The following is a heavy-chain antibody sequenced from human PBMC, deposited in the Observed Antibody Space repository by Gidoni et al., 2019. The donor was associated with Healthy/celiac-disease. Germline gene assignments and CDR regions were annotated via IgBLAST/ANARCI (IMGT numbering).Heavy chain of an antibody. D-gene: IGHD5-12*01. Sequence: EVQLLESGGGLVPPGGSLRLSCAASGFTFSRYAMSWVRQAPGKGLEWVSAISGSGGRTYYADSVKGRFTISRDNSKNTLYLQMNSLRAEDTAVYYCAKDLQVGDGYNCYYYYGMDVWGQGTTVTVSS. V-gene: IGHV3-23*01. J-gene: IGHJ6*02. CDR1: GFTFSRYA. CDR2: ISGSGGRT. CDR3: AKDLQVGDGYNCYYYYGMDV.